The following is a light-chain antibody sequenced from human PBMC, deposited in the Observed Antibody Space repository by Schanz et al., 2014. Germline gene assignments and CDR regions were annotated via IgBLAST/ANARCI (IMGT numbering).Light chain of an antibody. CDR2: DVT. CDR3: TSYTSSSTWL. J-gene: IGLJ3*02. V-gene: IGLV2-14*01. Sequence: QSVLTQPASVSGSPGQSITISCTGTSSDVGGYNYVSWYQQHPGKAPKLMIYDVTNRPSGVSSRFSGSKSGNTASLTISGLQTEDEADYYCTSYTSSSTWLFGGGTKLTVL. CDR1: SSDVGGYNY.